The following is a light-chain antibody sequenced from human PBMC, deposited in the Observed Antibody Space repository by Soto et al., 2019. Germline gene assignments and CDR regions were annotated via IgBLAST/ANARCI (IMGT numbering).Light chain of an antibody. V-gene: IGKV1-12*01. Sequence: DIQMTQSPSFVSASVGDRVTITCRASQGISTWLDWYQQKPGKAPKFLIYAASNLQGGVPSRFSGSGSGTDFTLTITSLQPEDFATYYCQQANSFPITFGQGTRLEIK. J-gene: IGKJ5*01. CDR2: AAS. CDR1: QGISTW. CDR3: QQANSFPIT.